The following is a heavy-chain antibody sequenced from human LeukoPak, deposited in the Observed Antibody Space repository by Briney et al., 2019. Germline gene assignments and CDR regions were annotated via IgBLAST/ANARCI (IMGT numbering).Heavy chain of an antibody. CDR1: GGSISSGSYY. V-gene: IGHV4-61*02. CDR2: IYTSGST. CDR3: ARGDSPDYGDYQHLDY. J-gene: IGHJ4*02. Sequence: SETLSLTCTVSGGSISSGSYYWSWIRQPAGKGLEWIGRIYTSGSTNYNPSLKSRVTISVDTSKNQFSLKMSSVTAADTAVYYCARGDSPDYGDYQHLDYWGQGTLVTVSS. D-gene: IGHD4-17*01.